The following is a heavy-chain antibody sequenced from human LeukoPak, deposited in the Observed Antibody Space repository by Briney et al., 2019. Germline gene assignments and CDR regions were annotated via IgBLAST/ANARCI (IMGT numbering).Heavy chain of an antibody. CDR2: ISISSSTI. D-gene: IGHD6-19*01. CDR1: GFTFRTYS. J-gene: IGHJ4*02. Sequence: GGSLRLSCAASGFTFRTYSMNWVRQAPGKGLEWVSYISISSSTIYHADSVKGRFTISRDNAKNSLYLQMNSLRAEDTAVYYCARESPSDTSGWPYYFDYWGQGTLVTVSS. CDR3: ARESPSDTSGWPYYFDY. V-gene: IGHV3-48*04.